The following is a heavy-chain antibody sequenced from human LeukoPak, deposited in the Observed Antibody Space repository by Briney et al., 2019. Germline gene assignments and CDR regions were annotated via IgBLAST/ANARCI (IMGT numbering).Heavy chain of an antibody. CDR3: AKDFSSGYYYFDY. CDR1: GFTFGSYW. J-gene: IGHJ4*02. CDR2: IKQDGSEK. D-gene: IGHD3-22*01. Sequence: GGSLRLSCAVSGFTFGSYWMHWVRQAPGKGLEWVANIKQDGSEKYYVDSVKGRFTISRDNAKNSLYLQMNSLRAEDTALYYCAKDFSSGYYYFDYWGQGTLVTVSS. V-gene: IGHV3-7*03.